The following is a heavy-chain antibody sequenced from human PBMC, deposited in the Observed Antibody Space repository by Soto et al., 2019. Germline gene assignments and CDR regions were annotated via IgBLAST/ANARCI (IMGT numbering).Heavy chain of an antibody. D-gene: IGHD1-26*01. Sequence: QVQLVESGGGVVQPGRSLRLSCAASGFTFSSYGMHWVRQAPGKGLEWVAVISYDGSNKYYADSVKGRFTISRDNSKNPLYLQMNSLRAEDTAVYYCAKGSRRDGYKLVGFSAFDIWGQGTMVTVSS. J-gene: IGHJ3*02. CDR3: AKGSRRDGYKLVGFSAFDI. CDR2: ISYDGSNK. CDR1: GFTFSSYG. V-gene: IGHV3-30*18.